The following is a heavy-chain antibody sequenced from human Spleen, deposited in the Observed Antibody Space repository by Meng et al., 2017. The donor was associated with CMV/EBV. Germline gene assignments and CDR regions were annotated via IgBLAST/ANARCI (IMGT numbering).Heavy chain of an antibody. CDR2: INPSGGST. CDR3: ARGHDDFWSGNSSLVGY. Sequence: ASVKVSCQASGYTFTSYCMHWVRQAPGQGLEWMGIINPSGGSTSYAQKFQGRATMTRDTSTSTVYMELSSLRSEDTAVYYCARGHDDFWSGNSSLVGYWGQGTLVTVSS. J-gene: IGHJ4*02. V-gene: IGHV1-46*01. D-gene: IGHD3-3*01. CDR1: GYTFTSYC.